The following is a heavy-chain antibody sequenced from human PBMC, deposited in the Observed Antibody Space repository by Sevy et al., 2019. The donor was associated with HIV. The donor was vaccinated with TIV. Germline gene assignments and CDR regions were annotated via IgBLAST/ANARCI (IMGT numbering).Heavy chain of an antibody. J-gene: IGHJ4*02. V-gene: IGHV3-48*03. CDR1: GFIFTTYE. CDR3: AKDRVSGTYYSGDFDY. Sequence: GGSLRLSCAASGFIFTTYEMNWVRQAPGKGLEWVSYITSSGSTLYYADSVKGRFTISRDNVKNSLYLQMNSLRADDTAVDYCAKDRVSGTYYSGDFDYWGQGTLVTVSS. D-gene: IGHD3-10*01. CDR2: ITSSGSTL.